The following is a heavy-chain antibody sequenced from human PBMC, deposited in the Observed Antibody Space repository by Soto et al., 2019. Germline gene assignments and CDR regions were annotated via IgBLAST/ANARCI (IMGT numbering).Heavy chain of an antibody. D-gene: IGHD2-8*02. J-gene: IGHJ4*02. CDR3: AREVAGTGAFDY. V-gene: IGHV4-30-4*01. Sequence: QVQLEQSGPGLVKPSQTLSLTCNISGGSISSVNHYWSWIRQSPGEGLGWIGYIFDRGTTHYNPSLKGRVTITGDTSQTQFSLTIHSVTVADTAVYYCAREVAGTGAFDYWGQGTRVTVSS. CDR2: IFDRGTT. CDR1: GGSISSVNHY.